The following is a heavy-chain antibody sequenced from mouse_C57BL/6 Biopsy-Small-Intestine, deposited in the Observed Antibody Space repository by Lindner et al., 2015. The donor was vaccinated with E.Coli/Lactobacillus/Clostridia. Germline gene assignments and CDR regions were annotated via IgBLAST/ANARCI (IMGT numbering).Heavy chain of an antibody. CDR2: IYPGDGDT. CDR3: ASSYCSNWYFDV. CDR1: GYAFSSSW. D-gene: IGHD2-5*01. J-gene: IGHJ1*03. Sequence: VQLQESGPELVKPGASVKISCKASGYAFSSSWMNWVKQRPGKGLEWIGRIYPGDGDTNYNGKFKGKATLTADKSSSTAYMQLSSLTSEDSAVYFCASSYCSNWYFDVWGTGTTVTVSS. V-gene: IGHV1-82*01.